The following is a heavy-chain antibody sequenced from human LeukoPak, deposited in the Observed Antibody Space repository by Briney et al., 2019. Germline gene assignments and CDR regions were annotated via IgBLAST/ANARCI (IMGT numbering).Heavy chain of an antibody. V-gene: IGHV4-30-4*01. D-gene: IGHD1-7*01. J-gene: IGHJ6*02. CDR2: IYYSGST. Sequence: SQTLSLTCTVSGGSLSSGDYYWSWIRQPPGRGLEWIGYIYYSGSTYYNPSLKSRVTISVDTSKNQFSLKLSSVTAADTAVYYCARDNWNLNYYGMDVWGQGTTVTVSS. CDR1: GGSLSSGDYY. CDR3: ARDNWNLNYYGMDV.